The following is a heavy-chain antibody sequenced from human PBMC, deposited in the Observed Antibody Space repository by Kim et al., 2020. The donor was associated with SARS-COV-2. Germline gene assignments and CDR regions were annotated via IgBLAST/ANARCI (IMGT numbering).Heavy chain of an antibody. Sequence: SETLSLTCAVYGGSFSGYYWSWIRQPPGKGLEWIGEINHSGSTNYNPSLKSRVTISVDTSKNQFSLKLSSVTAADTAVYYCARAGLCTMVRGLNWFDPWGQGTLVTVSS. CDR3: ARAGLCTMVRGLNWFDP. J-gene: IGHJ5*02. CDR2: INHSGST. V-gene: IGHV4-34*01. CDR1: GGSFSGYY. D-gene: IGHD3-10*01.